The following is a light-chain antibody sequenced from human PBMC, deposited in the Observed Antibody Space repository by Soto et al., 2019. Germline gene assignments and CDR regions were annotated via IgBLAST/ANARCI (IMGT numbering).Light chain of an antibody. V-gene: IGLV2-14*01. CDR1: SSDVGRYDY. CDR2: EVS. CDR3: SSYTSHTTI. Sequence: QSALTQPASVSGSPGQSITISCTGTSSDVGRYDYVSWYQHHPGKAPKLMIYEVSSRPSGVSHRFSGSKSGNTACLTISGLQAEDGADYYCSSYTSHTTIFGGGTKLTVL. J-gene: IGLJ2*01.